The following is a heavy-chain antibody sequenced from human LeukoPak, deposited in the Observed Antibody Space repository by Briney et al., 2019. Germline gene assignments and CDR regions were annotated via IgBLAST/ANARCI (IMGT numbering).Heavy chain of an antibody. Sequence: GESLKISCKGSGYRFTSDWIGWVRQMPGKGLEWMGIIYPGDSDTRYSPSFQGQVTISADKSVNTTYLQWSSLKASDTAMYYCARLSGRVVCSAGSCYIDSWGQGTLVTVSS. D-gene: IGHD2-15*01. CDR1: GYRFTSDW. J-gene: IGHJ4*02. CDR2: IYPGDSDT. V-gene: IGHV5-51*01. CDR3: ARLSGRVVCSAGSCYIDS.